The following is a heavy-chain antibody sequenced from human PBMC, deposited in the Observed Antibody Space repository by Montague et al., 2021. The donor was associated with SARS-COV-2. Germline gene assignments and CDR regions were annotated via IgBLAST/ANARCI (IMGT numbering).Heavy chain of an antibody. D-gene: IGHD2-8*01. CDR2: VLYNKGT. Sequence: SETLSLTCTVSGVSVTDYYWSWIRQPPGKGLEWVGEVLYNKGTNSNPSLKSRVAISVDTSKNQFSLRLTSVTAADPAIYYCVRHPLYDGFNGPPDFWDQGTLVTVSS. CDR1: GVSVTDYY. CDR3: VRHPLYDGFNGPPDF. J-gene: IGHJ4*02. V-gene: IGHV4-59*08.